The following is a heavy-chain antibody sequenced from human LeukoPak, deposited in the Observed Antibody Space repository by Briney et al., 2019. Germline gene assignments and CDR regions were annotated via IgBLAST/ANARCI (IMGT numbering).Heavy chain of an antibody. D-gene: IGHD6-13*01. CDR2: IYYSGST. V-gene: IGHV4-30-4*08. CDR3: ARDTIAAAGVFDY. J-gene: IGHJ4*02. CDR1: GGSISSGDYY. Sequence: SQTLSLTCTVSGGSISSGDYYWSWIRQPPGKGLEWIGYIYYSGSTYYNPSLKSRVTISVDTSKNQFSLKLSSVAAADTAVYYCARDTIAAAGVFDYWGQGTLVTVSS.